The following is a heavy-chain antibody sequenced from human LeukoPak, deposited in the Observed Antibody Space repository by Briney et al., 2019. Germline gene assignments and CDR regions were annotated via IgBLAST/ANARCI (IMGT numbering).Heavy chain of an antibody. CDR2: IKQDGSEK. J-gene: IGHJ4*02. V-gene: IGHV3-7*01. CDR1: GFTFSSYW. Sequence: GGSLRLSCAASGFTFSSYWMSWVRQAPGKGLEWVANIKQDGSEKYYVDSVKGRFTISRDNAKNSLYLQMNSLRAEDMAVYYCARVGVLRFLEWLLYHPYYFDYWGQGTLVTVSS. D-gene: IGHD3-3*01. CDR3: ARVGVLRFLEWLLYHPYYFDY.